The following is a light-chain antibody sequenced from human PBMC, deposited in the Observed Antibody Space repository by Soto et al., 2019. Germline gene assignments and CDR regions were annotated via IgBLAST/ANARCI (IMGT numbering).Light chain of an antibody. Sequence: QSVLTQSPSASASLGASVKLTCTLSSGHSSYAIAWHQQQPEKGPRYLMKLNSDGSHSKGDGIPDRFSGSSSGAEHYLTISSLQSEDEADYYCQTWGTGIQVFGGGTKLTVL. J-gene: IGLJ3*02. CDR2: LNSDGSH. CDR3: QTWGTGIQV. V-gene: IGLV4-69*01. CDR1: SGHSSYA.